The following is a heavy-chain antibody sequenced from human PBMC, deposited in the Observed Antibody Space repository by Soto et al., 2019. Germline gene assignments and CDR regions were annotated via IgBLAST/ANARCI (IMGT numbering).Heavy chain of an antibody. CDR2: IYYSGST. V-gene: IGHV4-30-4*01. CDR1: GGSISSGDYC. J-gene: IGHJ4*02. D-gene: IGHD3-22*01. Sequence: SETLSLTCTVSGGSISSGDYCWRWIRQPPGKGLEWIGYIYYSGSTYYNPSLKSRVTISVDTSKNQFSLKLSSVTAADTAVYYCASFRADSSGYTGMFDYWGQGTLVTVSS. CDR3: ASFRADSSGYTGMFDY.